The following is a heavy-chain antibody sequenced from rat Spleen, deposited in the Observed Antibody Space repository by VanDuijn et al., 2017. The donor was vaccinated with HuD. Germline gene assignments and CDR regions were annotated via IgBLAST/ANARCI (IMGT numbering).Heavy chain of an antibody. CDR2: IRPGDDAP. V-gene: IGHV5-25*01. J-gene: IGHJ2*01. D-gene: IGHD1-12*03. CDR1: VFTFSDYY. Sequence: EVQLVESGGGLVQPGRSMKLSCADSVFTFSDYYMAWVRQALKKGLARVASIRPGDDAPYHRDSVKGRFTISRDDEDSTLYLQMNSLRSEDTATYYCASQRTYYYDGYYHDYWGQGVMVTVSS. CDR3: ASQRTYYYDGYYHDY.